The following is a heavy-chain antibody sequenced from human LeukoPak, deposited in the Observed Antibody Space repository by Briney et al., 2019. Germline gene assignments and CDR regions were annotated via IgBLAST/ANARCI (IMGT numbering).Heavy chain of an antibody. CDR2: ISGSGGST. J-gene: IGHJ4*02. V-gene: IGHV3-23*01. Sequence: GGSLRLSCAASGFTFSSYAMSWVRQAPGKGLEWVSAISGSGGSTYYADSVKGRFTISRDNSKNTLYLQMNSLRAEDTAVYYCAKDPKGSIAAPTGLDFGRQGTLVTVSS. CDR1: GFTFSSYA. D-gene: IGHD6-25*01. CDR3: AKDPKGSIAAPTGLDF.